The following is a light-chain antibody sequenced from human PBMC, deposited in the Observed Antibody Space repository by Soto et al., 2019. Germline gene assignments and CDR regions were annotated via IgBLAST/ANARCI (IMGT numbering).Light chain of an antibody. V-gene: IGKV3-20*01. CDR3: QQYDSSPTT. CDR1: QSVSNNY. J-gene: IGKJ1*01. Sequence: EIVLTQSPGTLSLSPGERSTRSCRASQSVSNNYLAWYQQKPGQAPRLLIYGASNRATGIPDRFSGSGSGTDFTLTISRLEPEDFAVYFCQQYDSSPTTFGQGTKVDVK. CDR2: GAS.